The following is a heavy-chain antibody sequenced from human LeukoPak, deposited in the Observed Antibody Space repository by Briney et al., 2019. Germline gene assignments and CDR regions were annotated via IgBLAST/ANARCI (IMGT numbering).Heavy chain of an antibody. CDR3: ARVNPSSIAAPGP. CDR2: IIPIFGTA. Sequence: SVKVSCKASGGTFSSYAISWVRQAPGQGLEWMGGIIPIFGTANYAQKFQGRVTITADESTSTAYMELSSLRSEDTAVYYCARVNPSSIAAPGPRGQGTLVTVSS. V-gene: IGHV1-69*13. D-gene: IGHD6-6*01. J-gene: IGHJ5*02. CDR1: GGTFSSYA.